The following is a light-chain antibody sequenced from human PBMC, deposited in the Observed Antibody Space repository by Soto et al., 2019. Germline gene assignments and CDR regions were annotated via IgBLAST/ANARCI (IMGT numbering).Light chain of an antibody. CDR2: DTS. Sequence: DIVLTQSPATLSLSPGERVTISCQASQSVTDYIAWYQQKPGQPPKLVIYDTSDLATGVPARFSGSGSGTDFTIIISRQHQENLADYYRQHRTHWLTFGGGTKLEIK. J-gene: IGKJ4*01. CDR1: QSVTDY. CDR3: QHRTHWLT. V-gene: IGKV3-11*01.